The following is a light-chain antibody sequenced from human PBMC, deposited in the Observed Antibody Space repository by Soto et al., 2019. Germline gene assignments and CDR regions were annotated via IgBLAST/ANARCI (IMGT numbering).Light chain of an antibody. CDR3: QQYNNWPGT. J-gene: IGKJ4*01. CDR1: QSVSSY. V-gene: IGKV3D-15*01. Sequence: EIVLTQSPCTLSLSPGERATLSCRASQSVSSYYLAWYQQKPGQAPRLLIYGASSRATGVPDRFSGSGSGTEFTLTIDSLQSEDFAIYFCQQYNNWPGTFGGGTKVDIK. CDR2: GAS.